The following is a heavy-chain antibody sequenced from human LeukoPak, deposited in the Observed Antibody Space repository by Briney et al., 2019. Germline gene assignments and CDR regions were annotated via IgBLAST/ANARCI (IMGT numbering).Heavy chain of an antibody. J-gene: IGHJ6*02. CDR2: IYYSGST. CDR3: ARVHGYSSSWSPYYYYGMDV. V-gene: IGHV4-59*01. Sequence: SETLSLTCTVSGGSISSYYWSWIRQPPGKGLEWIGYIYYSGSTIYNPSLKSRVTISVDTSKNQFSLKLSSVTAADTAVYYCARVHGYSSSWSPYYYYGMDVWGQGTTVTVSS. CDR1: GGSISSYY. D-gene: IGHD6-13*01.